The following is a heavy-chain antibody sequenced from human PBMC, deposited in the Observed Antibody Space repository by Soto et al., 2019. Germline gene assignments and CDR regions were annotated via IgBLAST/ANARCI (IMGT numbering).Heavy chain of an antibody. CDR2: ISYDGSNK. V-gene: IGHV3-30*18. Sequence: GGSLRLSCAASGFTFSSYGTHWVRQAPGKGLEWVAVISYDGSNKYYADSVKGRFTISRDNSKNTLYLQMNSLRAEDTAVYYCAKDRITMVRGVLGNYYYYGMDVWGQGTTVTVSS. CDR3: AKDRITMVRGVLGNYYYYGMDV. D-gene: IGHD3-10*01. J-gene: IGHJ6*02. CDR1: GFTFSSYG.